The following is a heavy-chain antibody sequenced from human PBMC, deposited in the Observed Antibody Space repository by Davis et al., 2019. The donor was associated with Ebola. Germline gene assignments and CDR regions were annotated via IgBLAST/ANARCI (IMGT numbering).Heavy chain of an antibody. CDR3: TTTSRSRQFDY. V-gene: IGHV3-7*01. D-gene: IGHD2-2*01. J-gene: IGHJ4*02. Sequence: GESLKISCAASGFTFTNYYIFWVRQAPGKGLEWVAKISQDGSDKSCVDSVKDRFTISRDNAKSSLYLQMNSLRVEDTAVYYCTTTSRSRQFDYWGQGTLVTVSP. CDR2: ISQDGSDK. CDR1: GFTFTNYY.